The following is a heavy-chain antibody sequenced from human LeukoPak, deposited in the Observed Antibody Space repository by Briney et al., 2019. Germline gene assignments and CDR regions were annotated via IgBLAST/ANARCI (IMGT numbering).Heavy chain of an antibody. D-gene: IGHD3-10*01. Sequence: GGSLRLSCAASGFTFSSYSMNWVRQAPGKGLEWVAVIWYDGSNKYYADSVKGRFTISRDNSKNTLYLQMNSLRAEDTAVYYCARAYYYDSGTYDFDYWGQGTLVTVSS. CDR1: GFTFSSYS. CDR2: IWYDGSNK. CDR3: ARAYYYDSGTYDFDY. V-gene: IGHV3-33*08. J-gene: IGHJ4*02.